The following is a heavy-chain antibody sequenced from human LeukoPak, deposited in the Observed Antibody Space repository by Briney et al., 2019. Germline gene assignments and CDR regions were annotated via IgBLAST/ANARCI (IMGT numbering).Heavy chain of an antibody. D-gene: IGHD1-26*01. CDR2: IIPIFGTA. Sequence: SVKVSCKASGGTFSSYAISWMRQAPGQGLEWMGGIIPIFGTANYAQKFQGRVTITADESTSTAYMELSSLRSEDTAVYYCASVVGATWYYFDYWGQGTLVTVSS. V-gene: IGHV1-69*13. CDR1: GGTFSSYA. CDR3: ASVVGATWYYFDY. J-gene: IGHJ4*02.